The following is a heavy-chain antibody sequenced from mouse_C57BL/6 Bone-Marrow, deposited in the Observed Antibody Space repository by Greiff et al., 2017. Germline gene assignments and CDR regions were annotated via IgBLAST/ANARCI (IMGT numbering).Heavy chain of an antibody. D-gene: IGHD2-4*01. CDR2: IDPSDSYT. J-gene: IGHJ3*01. V-gene: IGHV1-69*01. CDR1: GYTFTSYW. Sequence: QVQLKQPGAELVMPGASVKLSCKASGYTFTSYWMHWVKQRPGQGLEWIGEIDPSDSYTNYNQKFKGKSTLTVDKSSSTAYMQLSSLTSEDSAVYYCARDYEYDDGFAYWGQGTLVTVSA. CDR3: ARDYEYDDGFAY.